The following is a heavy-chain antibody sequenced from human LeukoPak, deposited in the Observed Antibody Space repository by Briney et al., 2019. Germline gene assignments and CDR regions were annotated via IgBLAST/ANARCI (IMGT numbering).Heavy chain of an antibody. CDR1: GGSVSDYY. D-gene: IGHD3-22*01. Sequence: PSETLSLTCTISGGSVSDYYWSWIRQSPGKGLEWIGYIYHTGSTSYSPSLKSRVTISADTSQNQFSLKLSSVTAADTAVYYCARGRGYYYDSSGYYYSYWGQGTLVTVSS. CDR3: ARGRGYYYDSSGYYYSY. J-gene: IGHJ4*02. CDR2: IYHTGST. V-gene: IGHV4-59*02.